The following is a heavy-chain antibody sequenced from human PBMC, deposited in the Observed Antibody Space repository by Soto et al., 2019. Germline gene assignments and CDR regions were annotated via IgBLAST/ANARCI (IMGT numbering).Heavy chain of an antibody. CDR1: GGSISNNY. J-gene: IGHJ4*02. CDR3: ATLRDSFGYHY. Sequence: PSETQSLTCAVSGGSISNNYGSWIRQPPGKGLEWIANIHYRGTIDYNPSLKSRVTMSLDTSKSQFSLKLSSVTAADTAVYYCATLRDSFGYHYWGQGALVTVSS. CDR2: IHYRGTI. V-gene: IGHV4-59*01. D-gene: IGHD5-18*01.